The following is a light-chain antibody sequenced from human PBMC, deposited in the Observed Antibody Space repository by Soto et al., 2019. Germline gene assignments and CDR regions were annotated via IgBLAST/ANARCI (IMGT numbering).Light chain of an antibody. J-gene: IGKJ1*01. Sequence: DIPLTQSHSSLSASLGDRIPIXCRASQSISNWLAWYQQKPGKAPKLLIYDASTLESGVPSRFSGGGFGTDFTLTISSLQPDDFATYYCQQYSSYSTFGQGTKVDIK. CDR2: DAS. V-gene: IGKV1-5*01. CDR1: QSISNW. CDR3: QQYSSYST.